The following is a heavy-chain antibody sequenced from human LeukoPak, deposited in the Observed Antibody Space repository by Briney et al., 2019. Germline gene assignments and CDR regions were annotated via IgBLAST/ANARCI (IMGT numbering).Heavy chain of an antibody. Sequence: GASVKVSCKSSGYTFTDYAIHWVRQAPGQGLEWMGWITPRDGANYAQKFQGRVTMTRDTSMSTAYMDLNRLAFDDTAVYFCARDRYGDGFAHFDSWGQGTLVIVSS. CDR3: ARDRYGDGFAHFDS. J-gene: IGHJ4*02. V-gene: IGHV1-2*02. D-gene: IGHD5-24*01. CDR2: ITPRDGA. CDR1: GYTFTDYA.